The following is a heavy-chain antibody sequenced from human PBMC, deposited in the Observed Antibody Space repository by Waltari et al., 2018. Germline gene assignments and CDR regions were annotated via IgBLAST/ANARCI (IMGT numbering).Heavy chain of an antibody. CDR1: GFTFSTYN. V-gene: IGHV3-48*01. CDR3: ARGRDGYIQDVFDI. CDR2: ISSSTTT. Sequence: EVQLVESGGGMVQPGESLRLSCAASGFTFSTYNLNWVRQAPGKGLEWVSYISSSTTTYYADYVKGRFTISRDNAKNSLYLQMNSLRAEDMALYYCARGRDGYIQDVFDIWGQGTMVSVSS. J-gene: IGHJ3*02. D-gene: IGHD5-12*01.